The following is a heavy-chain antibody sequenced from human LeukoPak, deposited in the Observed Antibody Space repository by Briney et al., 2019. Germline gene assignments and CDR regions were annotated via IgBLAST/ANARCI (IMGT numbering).Heavy chain of an antibody. J-gene: IGHJ4*02. CDR3: ARLRDEGYSYGYLDY. CDR1: GGSISSSYYY. V-gene: IGHV4-39*01. D-gene: IGHD5-18*01. Sequence: PSETLSLTCTVSGGSISSSYYYWGWIRQPPGKGREWIGSIYYSGSTDYNPTLKSRVTRSVDTSKKQLSLKLRSVTAADTAVYYCARLRDEGYSYGYLDYWGQGTLVTVSS. CDR2: IYYSGST.